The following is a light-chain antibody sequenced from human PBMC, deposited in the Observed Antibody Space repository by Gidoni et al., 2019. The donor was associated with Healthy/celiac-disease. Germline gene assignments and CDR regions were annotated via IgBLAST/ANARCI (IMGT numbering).Light chain of an antibody. V-gene: IGKV3-11*01. J-gene: IGKJ2*01. CDR3: QQRSNSYT. CDR2: DAS. Sequence: EIVLTQSPATLSLSPGEGATLSCRASQSVSSYLAWYQQKPGQAPRLLIYDASNRATGIPARFSGSGSGTDFTLTISSLEPEDFAVYYCQQRSNSYTFGQGTKLEIK. CDR1: QSVSSY.